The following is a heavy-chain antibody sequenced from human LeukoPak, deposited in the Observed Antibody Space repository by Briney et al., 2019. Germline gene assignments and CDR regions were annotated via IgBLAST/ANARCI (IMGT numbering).Heavy chain of an antibody. D-gene: IGHD3-22*01. J-gene: IGHJ4*02. CDR2: IYYSGST. Sequence: PSETLSLTCAVYGGSFSGYYWSWIRQHPGKGLEWIGYIYYSGSTYYNPSLKSRVTISVDTSKNQFSLKLSSVTAADTAVYYCARAIFDSSGYYYHFDYWGQGTLVTVSS. V-gene: IGHV4-31*11. CDR1: GGSFSGYY. CDR3: ARAIFDSSGYYYHFDY.